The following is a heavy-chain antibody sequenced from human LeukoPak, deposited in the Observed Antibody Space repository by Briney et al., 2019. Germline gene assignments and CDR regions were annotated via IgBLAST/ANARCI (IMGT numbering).Heavy chain of an antibody. CDR3: ARKTDHQTGGDY. CDR1: GFSVSRNY. D-gene: IGHD1-1*01. J-gene: IGHJ4*02. V-gene: IGHV3-66*01. CDR2: IYSGGST. Sequence: GGSLRLSCAASGFSVSRNYMTWVRQAPGEGLEWVSLIYSGGSTSYADSVKGRFTISRDNSKNTLYLQMNSLRAEDTAVYYCARKTDHQTGGDYWGQGALVTVSS.